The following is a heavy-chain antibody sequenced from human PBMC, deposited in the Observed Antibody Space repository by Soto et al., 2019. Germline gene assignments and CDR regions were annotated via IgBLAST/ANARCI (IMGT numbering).Heavy chain of an antibody. CDR3: ANGGGWLVNYYYYYMDV. CDR2: ISGSGGST. Sequence: EVQLLESGGGLVQPGGSLRLSCAASGFTFSSYAMSWVRQAPGKGLEWVSAISGSGGSTYYADSVKGRFTISRDNSKNTLYLQMNSLRAEDTAVYYCANGGGWLVNYYYYYMDVWGKGTTVTVSS. CDR1: GFTFSSYA. V-gene: IGHV3-23*01. D-gene: IGHD6-6*01. J-gene: IGHJ6*03.